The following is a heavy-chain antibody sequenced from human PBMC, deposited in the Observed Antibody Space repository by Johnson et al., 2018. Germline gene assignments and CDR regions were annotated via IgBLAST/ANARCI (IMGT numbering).Heavy chain of an antibody. CDR1: GYTFTRYD. D-gene: IGHD4-17*01. J-gene: IGHJ4*02. Sequence: VQLVESGAEVKKPGASVKVSCKASGYTFTRYDINWVRQATGQGLEWMGWMNPNSGYTGYGQKFQDRVTMSRDTSISTAYMELNSLRSEDTAIYYCARTDGDLDYWGQGTLVTVSS. CDR2: MNPNSGYT. V-gene: IGHV1-8*01. CDR3: ARTDGDLDY.